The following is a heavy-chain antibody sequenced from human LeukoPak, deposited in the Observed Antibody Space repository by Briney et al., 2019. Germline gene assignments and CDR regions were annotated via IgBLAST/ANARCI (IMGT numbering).Heavy chain of an antibody. CDR1: GFTFSSYA. Sequence: PGGSLRLSCAASGFTFSSYAMHWVRQAPGKGLEWVAVISYDGSNKYYADSVKGRFTISRDNSKNTLYLQMNSLRAEDTAVYFCARPATTDSYNYFQHWGQGTLVTVSS. V-gene: IGHV3-30-3*01. D-gene: IGHD1-1*01. J-gene: IGHJ1*01. CDR3: ARPATTDSYNYFQH. CDR2: ISYDGSNK.